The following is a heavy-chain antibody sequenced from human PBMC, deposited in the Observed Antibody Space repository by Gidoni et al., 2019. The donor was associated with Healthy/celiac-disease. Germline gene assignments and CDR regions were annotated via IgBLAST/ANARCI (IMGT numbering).Heavy chain of an antibody. CDR2: ISGSGGST. J-gene: IGHJ6*03. CDR3: AKSVARRYYDSSGYYYMDV. V-gene: IGHV3-23*01. Sequence: EVQLLESGGGLVQPGGSLRLSCAASGFTFSSYAMSWVRQAPGKGLEWVSAISGSGGSTYYADSVKGRFTISRDNSKNTLYLQMNSLRAEDTAVYYCAKSVARRYYDSSGYYYMDVWGKGTTVTVSS. D-gene: IGHD3-22*01. CDR1: GFTFSSYA.